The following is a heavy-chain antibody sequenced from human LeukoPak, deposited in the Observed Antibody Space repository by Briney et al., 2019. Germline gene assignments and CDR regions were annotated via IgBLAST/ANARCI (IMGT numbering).Heavy chain of an antibody. J-gene: IGHJ3*02. Sequence: ASVKVSCKASGYTFTGYYMHWVRQAPGQGLEWMGRINPNSGGTNYAQKFQGRVTMTRDMFTSTVYMELSSLRSEDTAVYYCARDLHHRGYYDTSGPYGIWGQGTMVTVSS. V-gene: IGHV1-2*06. CDR1: GYTFTGYY. CDR2: INPNSGGT. CDR3: ARDLHHRGYYDTSGPYGI. D-gene: IGHD3-22*01.